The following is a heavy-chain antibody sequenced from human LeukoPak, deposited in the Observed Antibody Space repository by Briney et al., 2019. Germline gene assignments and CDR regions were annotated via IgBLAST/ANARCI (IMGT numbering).Heavy chain of an antibody. J-gene: IGHJ5*02. CDR2: IRSKANSYAT. Sequence: AGGSLRPSCAASGFTFSGSAMHWVRQASGKGLEWVGRIRSKANSYATAYAASVKGRFTISRDDSKNTAYLQMNSLKTEDTAVYYCTRADLDIVVVPAAPLLGFDPWGQGTLVTVS. D-gene: IGHD2-2*03. V-gene: IGHV3-73*01. CDR3: TRADLDIVVVPAAPLLGFDP. CDR1: GFTFSGSA.